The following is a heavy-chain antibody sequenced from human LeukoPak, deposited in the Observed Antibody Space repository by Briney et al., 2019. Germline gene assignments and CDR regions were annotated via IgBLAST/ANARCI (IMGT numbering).Heavy chain of an antibody. Sequence: TGGSLRLSCAASGFTFSSYAMSWVRQAPGKGLEWVSAISGSGGSTYYADSVKGRFTISRDNSKNTLYLQMNSLRAEDTAVYYCAKDIRGDYHNTYYYYYYGMDVWGQGTTVTVSS. CDR2: ISGSGGST. CDR1: GFTFSSYA. V-gene: IGHV3-23*01. J-gene: IGHJ6*02. CDR3: AKDIRGDYHNTYYYYYYGMDV. D-gene: IGHD3-16*01.